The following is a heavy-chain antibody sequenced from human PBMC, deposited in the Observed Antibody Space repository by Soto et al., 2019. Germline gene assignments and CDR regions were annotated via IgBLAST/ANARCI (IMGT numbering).Heavy chain of an antibody. CDR3: AGLKYFHSSDYLVH. D-gene: IGHD3-22*01. CDR2: IYYSGSI. Sequence: PSETLSLTCTVSGGSISSYYWSWIRQPPGKGLEWIGSIYYSGSIYNNPSLKSRVTISVDKSKNQFSLKLTSVTAADTAVYYCAGLKYFHSSDYLVHWGQRTRVTVSS. J-gene: IGHJ4*02. CDR1: GGSISSYY. V-gene: IGHV4-59*05.